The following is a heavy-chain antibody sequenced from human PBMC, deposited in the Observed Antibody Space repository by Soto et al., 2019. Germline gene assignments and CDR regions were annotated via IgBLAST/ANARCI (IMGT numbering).Heavy chain of an antibody. CDR1: GFSLTTGGVG. J-gene: IGHJ4*02. Sequence: QITLKESGPTLVKPTQTLTLTCTFSGFSLTTGGVGVAWIRQPPGKALEWLALIYWADDKLYNPSLRNRLAITKDTSKNQVVHTMNNMGPVDTATYFCKHSPFYGDKLDYWGQGTLVTVS. D-gene: IGHD4-17*01. V-gene: IGHV2-5*02. CDR2: IYWADDK. CDR3: KHSPFYGDKLDY.